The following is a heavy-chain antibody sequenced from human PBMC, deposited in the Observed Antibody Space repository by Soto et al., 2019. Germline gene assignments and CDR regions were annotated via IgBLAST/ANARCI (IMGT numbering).Heavy chain of an antibody. CDR3: AKDRRVVRGYYITLDD. CDR1: GGSFSGYY. V-gene: IGHV4-34*01. Sequence: SETLSLTCAVYGGSFSGYYWSWIRQPPGKGLEWIGEINHSGGTNYNPSLKSRVTISVDTSKNQFSLKLSSVTAADTAIYYCAKDRRVVRGYYITLDDWGQGTLVTVSS. J-gene: IGHJ4*02. D-gene: IGHD3-22*01. CDR2: INHSGGT.